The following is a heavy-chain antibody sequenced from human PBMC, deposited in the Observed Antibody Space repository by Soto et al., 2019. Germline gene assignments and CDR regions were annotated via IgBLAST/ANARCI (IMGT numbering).Heavy chain of an antibody. CDR3: ARIAVDTITGLDY. CDR2: INSDGSSI. V-gene: IGHV3-74*01. Sequence: EVQLVESGGVLVQPGGFLRLSCATSGFTFSRYWMHWVRQVPGKGLVWVSRINSDGSSISYSDSVKGRFTISRDNAKNTLYLQMNSLRVEDTAVYYCARIAVDTITGLDYWGQGTLVTVSS. CDR1: GFTFSRYW. J-gene: IGHJ4*02. D-gene: IGHD5-18*01.